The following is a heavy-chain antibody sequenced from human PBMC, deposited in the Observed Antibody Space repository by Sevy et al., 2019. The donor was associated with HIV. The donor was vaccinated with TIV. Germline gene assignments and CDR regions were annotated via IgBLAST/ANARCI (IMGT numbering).Heavy chain of an antibody. CDR2: IRSKAYGGTT. J-gene: IGHJ6*03. CDR3: TREMAVAGKGYYYYYMDV. V-gene: IGHV3-49*03. D-gene: IGHD6-19*01. CDR1: GFTFGDYA. Sequence: GGSLRLSCTASGFTFGDYAMSWFRQAPGKGLEWVGFIRSKAYGGTTEYAASVKGRFTIARDDSKSIAYLQMNSLKTEATAVYYCTREMAVAGKGYYYYYMDVWGKGTTVTVSS.